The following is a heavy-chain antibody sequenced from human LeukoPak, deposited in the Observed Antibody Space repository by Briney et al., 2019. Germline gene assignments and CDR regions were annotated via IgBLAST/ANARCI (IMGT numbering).Heavy chain of an antibody. J-gene: IGHJ4*02. CDR2: IYYSGGT. Sequence: SETLSLTCTVSGGSVSSRSFYGSWIRQPAGKGLEWIGYIYYSGGTNYNPSLKSRVTISVDTSKNQFSLMLYSVTAADTAVYYCARGLAADSGFGLDYWGQGTLVTVSS. CDR1: GGSVSSRSFY. D-gene: IGHD5-12*01. CDR3: ARGLAADSGFGLDY. V-gene: IGHV4-61*01.